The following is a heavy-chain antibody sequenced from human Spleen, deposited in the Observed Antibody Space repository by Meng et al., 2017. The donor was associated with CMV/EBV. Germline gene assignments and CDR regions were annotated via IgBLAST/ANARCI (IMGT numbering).Heavy chain of an antibody. V-gene: IGHV3-74*03. CDR1: GFTFSSYW. D-gene: IGHD3-3*01. Sequence: GESLKISCAASGFTFSSYWMHWVRQAPGKGLVWVSRMSGDESRTTYADSVKGRFTISRDNAKNTLYLQMNSLRAEDTAVYYCARDNGLQGYDFSSGNYYGYGMDVWGQGTTVTVSS. CDR2: MSGDESRT. J-gene: IGHJ6*02. CDR3: ARDNGLQGYDFSSGNYYGYGMDV.